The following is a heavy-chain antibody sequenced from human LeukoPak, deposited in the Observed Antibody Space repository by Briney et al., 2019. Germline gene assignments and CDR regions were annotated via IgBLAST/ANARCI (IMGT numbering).Heavy chain of an antibody. D-gene: IGHD1-26*01. CDR2: IRYDGSNK. CDR3: AKDVWELRDAFDI. V-gene: IGHV3-30*02. CDR1: GFTFSSYG. Sequence: PGGSLRLSCAASGFTFSSYGMHWVRQAPGKGLEWVAFIRYDGSNKYYADSVKGRFTISRDNSKNTLYLQMNSLRAEDTAVYYCAKDVWELRDAFDIWGQGTMVTVSS. J-gene: IGHJ3*02.